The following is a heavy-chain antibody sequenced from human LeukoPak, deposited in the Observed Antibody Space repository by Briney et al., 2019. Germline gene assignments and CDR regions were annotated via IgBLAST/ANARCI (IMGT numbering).Heavy chain of an antibody. D-gene: IGHD1-26*01. CDR2: INHSGST. J-gene: IGHJ6*03. Sequence: SETLSLTCAVYGGSLSVFYWSWIRQPPGKGREWIGEINHSGSTNYNPSLKSRVTISVDTSKNQFSLKLSSVTAADTAVYYCARVVGATAYYYYYMDVWGKGTTVTVSS. V-gene: IGHV4-34*01. CDR3: ARVVGATAYYYYYMDV. CDR1: GGSLSVFY.